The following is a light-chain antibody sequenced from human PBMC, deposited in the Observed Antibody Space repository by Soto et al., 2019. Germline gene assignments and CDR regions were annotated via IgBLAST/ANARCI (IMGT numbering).Light chain of an antibody. Sequence: QSALTQPASVSGSPGQSITISCTGTSSDVGGYNYVSWYQHLPGKAPKLMIYDVSNRPSGVSNRFSGSKSGNTASLTISGLQAEDEDDYYCSSYTSSSTVVFGGGTKLTVL. CDR2: DVS. CDR3: SSYTSSSTVV. CDR1: SSDVGGYNY. V-gene: IGLV2-14*03. J-gene: IGLJ2*01.